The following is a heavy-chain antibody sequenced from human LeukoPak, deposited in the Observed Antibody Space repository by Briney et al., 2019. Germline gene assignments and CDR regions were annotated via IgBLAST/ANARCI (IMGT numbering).Heavy chain of an antibody. CDR3: ARVRAEGAYNWFDP. V-gene: IGHV4-38-2*02. CDR2: IYHSGST. J-gene: IGHJ5*02. Sequence: SETLSLTCTVSGYSICSGYYWGWIRQPPGKGLEWIGSIYHSGSTYYNPSLKSRVTISVDTSKNQFSLKLSSVTAADTAVYYCARVRAEGAYNWFDPWGQGTLVTVSS. D-gene: IGHD3-16*01. CDR1: GYSICSGYY.